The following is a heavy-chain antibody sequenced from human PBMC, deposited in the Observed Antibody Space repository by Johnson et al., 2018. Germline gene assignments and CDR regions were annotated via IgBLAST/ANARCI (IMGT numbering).Heavy chain of an antibody. J-gene: IGHJ1*01. V-gene: IGHV3-49*03. CDR1: GFTFGDYA. D-gene: IGHD2-21*02. CDR2: IRSKAYGGTT. CDR3: TKTCGGDCYYFQH. Sequence: VQLVECGGGLVQPGRSLRLSCTASGFTFGDYAMSWFRQAPGKGREWVGFIRSKAYGGTTEYAASVKGRFTISRDDSKSIAYPQMNSLKTEDTAVYYCTKTCGGDCYYFQHWGQGTLVTVSS.